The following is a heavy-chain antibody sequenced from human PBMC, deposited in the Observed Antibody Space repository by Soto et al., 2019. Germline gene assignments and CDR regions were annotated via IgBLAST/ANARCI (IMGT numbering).Heavy chain of an antibody. Sequence: QVKLAESGGGVVQPGRSLGLSCAASGLSFTTYPIHWVRQAPGKGLEWVAVISHDGRHKYYTDSVKGRFTISRDNSKNTVSLQMNSLLGEATAEYYCARDGATTVRGELLATDYFGMDVWGQGTTVTVSS. J-gene: IGHJ6*02. V-gene: IGHV3-30*04. D-gene: IGHD3-10*01. CDR1: GLSFTTYP. CDR3: ARDGATTVRGELLATDYFGMDV. CDR2: ISHDGRHK.